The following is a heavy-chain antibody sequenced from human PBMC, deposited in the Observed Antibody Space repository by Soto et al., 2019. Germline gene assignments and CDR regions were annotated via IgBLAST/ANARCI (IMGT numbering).Heavy chain of an antibody. V-gene: IGHV3-13*01. CDR1: GFTFNNYD. D-gene: IGHD2-15*01. Sequence: EMQLVESGGGLVQPGGSLRLSCAASGFTFNNYDIYWVRQATGKGLEWVSTIGLAGDTYYSDSVKGRFTISRDVAENSLYLQMNSLKAGDTAVYYCARNGGGLDCWGQGTLVTVSS. CDR2: IGLAGDT. J-gene: IGHJ4*02. CDR3: ARNGGGLDC.